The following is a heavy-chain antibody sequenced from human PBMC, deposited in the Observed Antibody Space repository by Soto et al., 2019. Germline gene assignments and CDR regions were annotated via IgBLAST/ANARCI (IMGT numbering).Heavy chain of an antibody. CDR3: ARDDSSAYSRGYYYGMDV. Sequence: EVQLVESGGGLVKPGGSLRLSCAASGFTFSRYSMNWVRQAPGKGLEWVSSISSSSSYIYYADSVKGRFTISRDNAKNSLYLQMNSLRAEDTAVYYCARDDSSAYSRGYYYGMDVWGQGTTVTVSS. V-gene: IGHV3-21*01. D-gene: IGHD5-12*01. J-gene: IGHJ6*02. CDR2: ISSSSSYI. CDR1: GFTFSRYS.